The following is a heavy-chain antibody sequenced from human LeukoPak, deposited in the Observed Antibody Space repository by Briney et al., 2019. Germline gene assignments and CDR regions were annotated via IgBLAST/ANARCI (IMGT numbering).Heavy chain of an antibody. V-gene: IGHV3-23*01. CDR3: AKETLITMVRGVISDY. D-gene: IGHD3-10*01. Sequence: GGSLRHSCAASGFTFSSYAMSWVRQAPGKGLEWVSAISGSGGSTYYADSVKGRFTISRDNSKNTLYLQMNSLRAEDTAVYYCAKETLITMVRGVISDYWGQGTLVTVSS. CDR1: GFTFSSYA. J-gene: IGHJ4*02. CDR2: ISGSGGST.